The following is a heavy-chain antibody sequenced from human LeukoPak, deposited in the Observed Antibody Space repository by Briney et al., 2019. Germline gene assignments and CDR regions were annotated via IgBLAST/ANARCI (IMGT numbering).Heavy chain of an antibody. CDR2: IYYSGST. Sequence: SETLSLTCAVYGGSFSGYYWSWIRQPPGKGLEWIGSIYYSGSTYYNPSLKSRVTISLDTSKNQFSLKLSAVTAADTAVYYCAEGYSSSWYDWFDPWGQGTLVTVSS. J-gene: IGHJ5*02. V-gene: IGHV4-34*01. D-gene: IGHD6-13*01. CDR3: AEGYSSSWYDWFDP. CDR1: GGSFSGYY.